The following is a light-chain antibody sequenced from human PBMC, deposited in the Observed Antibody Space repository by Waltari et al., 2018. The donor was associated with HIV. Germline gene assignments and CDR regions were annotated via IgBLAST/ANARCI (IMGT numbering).Light chain of an antibody. J-gene: IGKJ2*01. Sequence: DIQMTPSPSTLSASVGARLTITCRASQRISTWLAWYQQKAGKAPKLLIYKASSLQSGVPSRFSGSGSGTEFTLTISSLQPDDFGTYYCQQYNSYSYTFGQGTKLEI. CDR2: KAS. CDR1: QRISTW. CDR3: QQYNSYSYT. V-gene: IGKV1-5*03.